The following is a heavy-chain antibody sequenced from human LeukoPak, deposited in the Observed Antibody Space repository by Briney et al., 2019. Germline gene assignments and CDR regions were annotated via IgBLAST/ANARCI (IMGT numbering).Heavy chain of an antibody. CDR3: ARKGIQLWLPIDY. Sequence: SETLSLTCTVSGGSSSSSSYYWGWIRQPPGKGLEWIGSIYYSGSTYYNPSLKSRVTISVDTSKNQFSLKLSSVTAADTAVYYCARKGIQLWLPIDYWGQGTLVTVSS. D-gene: IGHD5-18*01. CDR2: IYYSGST. J-gene: IGHJ4*02. V-gene: IGHV4-39*01. CDR1: GGSSSSSSYY.